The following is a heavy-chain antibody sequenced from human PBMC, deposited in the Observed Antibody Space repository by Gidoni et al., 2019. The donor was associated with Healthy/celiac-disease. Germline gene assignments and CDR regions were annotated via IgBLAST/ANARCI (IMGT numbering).Heavy chain of an antibody. CDR2: IYYSGST. J-gene: IGHJ4*02. D-gene: IGHD5-18*01. CDR1: GGSISSSSYY. CDR3: ARGLRTLYRGVQLWLQDYFDY. V-gene: IGHV4-39*01. Sequence: QLQLQESGPGLVKPSETLSLTCTVSGGSISSSSYYWGWIRQPPGKGLEWIGSIYYSGSTYYNPSLKSRVTISVDTSKNQFSLKLSSVTAADTAVYYCARGLRTLYRGVQLWLQDYFDYWGQGTLVTVSS.